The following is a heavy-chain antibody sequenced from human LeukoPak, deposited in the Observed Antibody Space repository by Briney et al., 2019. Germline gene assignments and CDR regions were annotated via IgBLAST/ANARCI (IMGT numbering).Heavy chain of an antibody. V-gene: IGHV4-59*01. J-gene: IGHJ6*02. D-gene: IGHD1-14*01. CDR3: ARAMATVPENLEYYGLDV. CDR1: GFSIRSYY. Sequence: PSETLSLSCSVSGFSIRSYYLTWIRQSPGKGLEWVCCIYDSGTINYNPSLKSRVTISVDTSKNQFSLKLTSVSAADTAVYYCARAMATVPENLEYYGLDVWGQETTVTVSS. CDR2: IYDSGTI.